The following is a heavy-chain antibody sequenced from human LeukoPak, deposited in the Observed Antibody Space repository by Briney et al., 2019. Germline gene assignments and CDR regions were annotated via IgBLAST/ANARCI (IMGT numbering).Heavy chain of an antibody. V-gene: IGHV3-30*02. CDR3: AKGGGYEAQYYYYYLDV. CDR2: IRFDGSNK. D-gene: IGHD5-12*01. Sequence: GGSLRLSCAASGFTFSSYGMHWVRQAPGKGLEWVAFIRFDGSNKYYADSVEGRFTISRDNSKNTLYLQMKSLGAEDTAVYYCAKGGGYEAQYYYYYLDVWGKGTTVTISS. J-gene: IGHJ6*03. CDR1: GFTFSSYG.